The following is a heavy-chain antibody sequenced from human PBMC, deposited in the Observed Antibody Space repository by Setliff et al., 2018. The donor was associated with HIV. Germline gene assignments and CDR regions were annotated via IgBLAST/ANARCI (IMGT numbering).Heavy chain of an antibody. CDR2: ISGSGGST. D-gene: IGHD4-17*01. Sequence: PGASLRLSCAAPGFTFSSYAMSWVRPAPGKGLEWVSAISGSGGSTYYADSVKGRFTISRDNSKNTLYLQMNSLRAEDTAVYYCARDHRDYGRPYYYAMDVWGQGTTVTVSS. J-gene: IGHJ6*02. CDR1: GFTFSSYA. V-gene: IGHV3-23*01. CDR3: ARDHRDYGRPYYYAMDV.